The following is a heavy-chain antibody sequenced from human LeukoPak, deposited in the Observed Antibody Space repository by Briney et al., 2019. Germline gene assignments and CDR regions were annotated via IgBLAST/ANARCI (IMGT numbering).Heavy chain of an antibody. J-gene: IGHJ6*01. Sequence: WASVTVSFMASGGTFIIYAIRGVRQAPGRGRAWMGRIIPILGIANYAQKFQGRVTITADKSTSTAYLELSSRRSEDTAVYYCARPIYYGSNYYRLDLWGRGPRVSVS. D-gene: IGHD3-22*01. CDR1: GGTFIIYA. V-gene: IGHV1-69*04. CDR3: ARPIYYGSNYYRLDL. CDR2: IIPILGIA.